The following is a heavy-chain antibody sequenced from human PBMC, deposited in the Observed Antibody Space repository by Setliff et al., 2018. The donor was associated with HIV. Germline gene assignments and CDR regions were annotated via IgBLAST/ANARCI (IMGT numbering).Heavy chain of an antibody. CDR1: GYSISSDYC. J-gene: IGHJ4*02. Sequence: PSETLSLTCGVSGYSISSDYCWGWIRQPPGQGLEWIGSLYHTGATYDNPSLKSRLKISMDKSKNQFSLNLQDVTAADTAIYYCVRHKTHDYDGNSVYFDSWGQGSLVTVSS. CDR2: LYHTGAT. CDR3: VRHKTHDYDGNSVYFDS. D-gene: IGHD4-17*01. V-gene: IGHV4-38-2*01.